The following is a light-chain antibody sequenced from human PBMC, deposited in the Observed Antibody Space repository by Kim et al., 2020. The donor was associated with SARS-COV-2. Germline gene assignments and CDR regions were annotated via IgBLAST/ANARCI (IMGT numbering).Light chain of an antibody. CDR3: QVGDRNSDHLYV. J-gene: IGLJ1*01. CDR1: NIGSKN. V-gene: IGLV3-21*04. CDR2: NDR. Sequence: SYELTQPPSVSVAPGKTARITCGGNNIGSKNVHWYQQRPDQAPVLVIHNDRDRPSGIPERFSGSNSGNTASLTISRVEAGDEADYYCQVGDRNSDHLYVF.